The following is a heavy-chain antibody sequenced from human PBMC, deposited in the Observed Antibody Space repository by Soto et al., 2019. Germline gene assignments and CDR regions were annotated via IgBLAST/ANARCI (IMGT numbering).Heavy chain of an antibody. Sequence: GASVKVSCKTSGYTLSNYGIAWLRQAPGQGLECMGWVSTFNGNAHYAQSLQDRVTMTTDASTNTVYLELTSLRSDDTGVYYCARLTGYSSGWYATWGQGTLVTVS. CDR3: ARLTGYSSGWYAT. CDR1: GYTLSNYG. D-gene: IGHD6-19*01. V-gene: IGHV1-18*01. CDR2: VSTFNGNA. J-gene: IGHJ5*02.